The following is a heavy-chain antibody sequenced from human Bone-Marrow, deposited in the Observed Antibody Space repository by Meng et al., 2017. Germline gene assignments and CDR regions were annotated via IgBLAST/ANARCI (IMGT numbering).Heavy chain of an antibody. CDR1: GFTFNSYA. V-gene: IGHV3-30*04. CDR2: ISYDGNNK. D-gene: IGHD3-10*01. CDR3: ARDKGKYYFDY. J-gene: IGHJ4*02. Sequence: GESLKISCAASGFTFNSYAMHWVRQAPGKGLEWVAVISYDGNNKYYADSVKGRFTISRDNSKNTLYLQMNSLRAEDTAVYYCARDKGKYYFDYWGQGTLVTVSS.